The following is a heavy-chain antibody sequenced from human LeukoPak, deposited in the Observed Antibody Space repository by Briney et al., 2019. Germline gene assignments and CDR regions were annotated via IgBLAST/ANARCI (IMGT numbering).Heavy chain of an antibody. CDR2: ISGYNGNT. D-gene: IGHD2-15*01. CDR1: GYTFTSYG. CDR3: ARDERSSCRGDSCYYFDY. V-gene: IGHV1-18*01. Sequence: ASVKISCKASGYTFTSYGISWVRQAPGQGLEWMAWISGYNGNTNCAQKFQGRVTMTTDTSTSTAYMEVRSLRSDDTAVYYCARDERSSCRGDSCYYFDYWGQGTLVTVST. J-gene: IGHJ4*02.